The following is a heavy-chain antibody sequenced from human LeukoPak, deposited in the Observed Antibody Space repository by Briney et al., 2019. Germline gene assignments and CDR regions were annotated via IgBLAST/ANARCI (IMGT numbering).Heavy chain of an antibody. CDR3: VGQTHKDY. J-gene: IGHJ4*02. V-gene: IGHV3-53*01. Sequence: QSGGSLRLSCAASGFTLSNSYMSWVRQAPGKGLEWVSVLYSGGGAYYTDSVRGRFTISRDSSKNTLYLQMNSLRADDTAVYYCVGQTHKDYWGQGTLVTVSS. CDR1: GFTLSNSY. CDR2: LYSGGGA.